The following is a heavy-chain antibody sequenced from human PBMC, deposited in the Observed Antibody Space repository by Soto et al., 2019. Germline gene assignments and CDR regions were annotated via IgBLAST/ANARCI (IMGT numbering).Heavy chain of an antibody. CDR2: ISGSGGST. J-gene: IGHJ4*02. D-gene: IGHD2-15*01. CDR3: AKDSPSDYCSGGSCSLAFDY. V-gene: IGHV3-23*01. Sequence: GGSLRLSCAASGFTFSSYAMSWVRQAPGKGLEWVSAISGSGGSTYYADSVKGRFTISRDNSKNTLYLQMNSLRAEDTAVYYCAKDSPSDYCSGGSCSLAFDYWGQGTLVTVSS. CDR1: GFTFSSYA.